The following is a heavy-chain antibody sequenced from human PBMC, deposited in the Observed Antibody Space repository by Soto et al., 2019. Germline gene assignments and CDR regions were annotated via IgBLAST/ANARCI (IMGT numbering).Heavy chain of an antibody. CDR1: GGSVSSGSYY. Sequence: ASETLSLTCTVSGGSVSSGSYYWSWIRQPPGKGLEWIGYIYYSGSTNYNPSLKSRVTISVDTSKNQFSLKLSSVTAADTAVYYCARAFPDGPDSSSWYVTDYWGQGTLVTVSS. CDR2: IYYSGST. D-gene: IGHD6-13*01. CDR3: ARAFPDGPDSSSWYVTDY. J-gene: IGHJ4*02. V-gene: IGHV4-61*01.